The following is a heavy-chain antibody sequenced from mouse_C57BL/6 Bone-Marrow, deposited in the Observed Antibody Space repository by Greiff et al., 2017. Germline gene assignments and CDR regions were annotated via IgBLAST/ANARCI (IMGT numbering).Heavy chain of an antibody. CDR3: AREVYYGSSFPFAY. D-gene: IGHD1-1*01. Sequence: QVQLQQPGAELVKPGASVKLSCKASGYTFTSYWMQWVKQRPGQGLEWIGEIDPSDSYTNYNQKFKGKATLTVDTSSSTAYMLLSSLTSEDSAVYYCAREVYYGSSFPFAYWGQGTLVTVSA. CDR2: IDPSDSYT. J-gene: IGHJ3*01. V-gene: IGHV1-50*01. CDR1: GYTFTSYW.